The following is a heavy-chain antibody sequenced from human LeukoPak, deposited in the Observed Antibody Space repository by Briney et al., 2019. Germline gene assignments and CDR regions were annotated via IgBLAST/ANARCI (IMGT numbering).Heavy chain of an antibody. CDR3: AREILTRDRAADY. J-gene: IGHJ4*02. V-gene: IGHV3-33*01. Sequence: GGSLRLSCAASGFTFSSYGMHWVRQAPGKGLEWVAVIWYDGSNEYYADSVKGRFTISRDNSKNTLYLQMNSLRAEDTAVYYCAREILTRDRAADYWGQGTLVTVSS. CDR2: IWYDGSNE. CDR1: GFTFSSYG. D-gene: IGHD7-27*01.